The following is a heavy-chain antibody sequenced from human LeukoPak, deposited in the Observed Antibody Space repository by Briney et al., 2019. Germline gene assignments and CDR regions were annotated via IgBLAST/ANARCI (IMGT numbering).Heavy chain of an antibody. J-gene: IGHJ4*02. CDR1: GFTFNSYW. CDR2: INSDGSST. V-gene: IGHV3-74*01. D-gene: IGHD3-9*01. Sequence: GGSLRLSCAASGFTFNSYWMHWVRQAPGKGLAWVSRINSDGSSTSYADSVKGRFTISRGNAKNTLYLQMNSLRAEDTAVYYCASSASIRYFDWSPFDYWGQGTLITVSS. CDR3: ASSASIRYFDWSPFDY.